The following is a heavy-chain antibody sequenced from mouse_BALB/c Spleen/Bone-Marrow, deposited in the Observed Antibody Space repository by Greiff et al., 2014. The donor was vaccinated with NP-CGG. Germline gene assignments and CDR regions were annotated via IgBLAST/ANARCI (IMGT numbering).Heavy chain of an antibody. CDR1: GFTFSDYG. J-gene: IGHJ1*01. Sequence: EVMLVESGGGLVQPGGSRKLSCAASGFTFSDYGMAWVRQAPGKGPEWVAFISNLAYSIYYADTVTGRFTISRENAKNTLYLEMSSLRSEDKAMYYCARDYYGSSYWYFDVWGAGTTVTVSS. CDR3: ARDYYGSSYWYFDV. V-gene: IGHV5-15*02. CDR2: ISNLAYSI. D-gene: IGHD1-1*01.